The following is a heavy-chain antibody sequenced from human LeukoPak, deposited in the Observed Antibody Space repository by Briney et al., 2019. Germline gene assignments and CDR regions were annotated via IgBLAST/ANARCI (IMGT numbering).Heavy chain of an antibody. J-gene: IGHJ2*01. CDR2: FDPEDGET. CDR1: GYTLTELS. V-gene: IGHV1-24*01. CDR3: ATAWVSLVPAEPTDDKSYWYFDL. D-gene: IGHD2-2*01. Sequence: GASVKVSCKVSGYTLTELSMHRGRQAPGKGHGWMGGFDPEDGETIYAQKFQGRVTMTEDTSTDTAYMELSSLRSEDTAVYYCATAWVSLVPAEPTDDKSYWYFDLWGRGTLVTVSS.